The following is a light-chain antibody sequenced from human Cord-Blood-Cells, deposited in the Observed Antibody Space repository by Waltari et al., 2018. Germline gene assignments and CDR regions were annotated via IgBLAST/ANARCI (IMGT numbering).Light chain of an antibody. CDR1: PSVSGN. CDR3: QQYNNWPPIT. CDR2: GAP. V-gene: IGKV3-15*01. J-gene: IGKJ5*01. Sequence: EIVMTQSPATLSVSPGERATLPCRANPSVSGNLAWYQQKPGQAPRLLIYGAPPRATGIPARFSGSVSGTEYTHTISSLQSEDFAVYYGQQYNNWPPITVGHGTRLEIK.